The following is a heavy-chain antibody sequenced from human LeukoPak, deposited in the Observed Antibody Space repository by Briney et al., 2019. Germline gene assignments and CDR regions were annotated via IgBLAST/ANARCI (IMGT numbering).Heavy chain of an antibody. CDR2: IYHSGST. D-gene: IGHD3-3*01. J-gene: IGHJ4*02. Sequence: PSETPSLTCAVSGYSISSGYYWGWIRQPPGKGLEWIGSIYHSGSTYYNPSLKSRVTISVDTSKNQFSLKLSSVTAADTAVYYCARHRGAITIFGVVIIDWGQGTLVTVSS. CDR3: ARHRGAITIFGVVIID. V-gene: IGHV4-38-2*01. CDR1: GYSISSGYY.